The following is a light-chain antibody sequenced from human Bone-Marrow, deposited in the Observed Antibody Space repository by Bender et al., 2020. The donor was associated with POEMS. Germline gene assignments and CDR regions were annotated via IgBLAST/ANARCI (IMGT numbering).Light chain of an antibody. J-gene: IGLJ3*02. CDR3: SSYTGDTWV. Sequence: QSALTQPASVSGSPGQSITISCTGTSDDVSWYQQHPDKVPKIMIHHDDDRPSGVSNRFSGSKSGNTASLTISGLRAEDEADYYCSSYTGDTWVFGRGTKLTVL. CDR2: HDD. V-gene: IGLV2-14*03. CDR1: SDDV.